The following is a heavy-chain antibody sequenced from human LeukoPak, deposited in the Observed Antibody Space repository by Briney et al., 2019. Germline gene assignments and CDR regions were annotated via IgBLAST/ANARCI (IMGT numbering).Heavy chain of an antibody. CDR3: ATDRDNSNWQKRFDS. CDR1: GFTFSTYW. Sequence: GGSLRLSCAASGFTFSTYWMNWYRQAPGKGLEWVGNINQDASEINYVDSVRGRFTISRDNAKNSLHLQMNSLRAEDTAVYYCATDRDNSNWQKRFDSWGQGTLVTVSS. D-gene: IGHD4-11*01. J-gene: IGHJ4*02. V-gene: IGHV3-7*01. CDR2: INQDASEI.